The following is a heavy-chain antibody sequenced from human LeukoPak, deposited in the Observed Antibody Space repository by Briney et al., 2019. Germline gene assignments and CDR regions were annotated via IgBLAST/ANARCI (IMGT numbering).Heavy chain of an antibody. CDR3: ARGRYCSGGSCYYRFDY. CDR1: GGSISRGGYY. Sequence: SETLSLTCTVSGGSISRGGYYWSWIRQHPGKGLEWIGYIYYSGSTYYNPSLKSRVTISVDTSKNQFSLKLSSVTAADTAVYYCARGRYCSGGSCYYRFDYWGQGTLVTVSS. CDR2: IYYSGST. D-gene: IGHD2-15*01. V-gene: IGHV4-31*03. J-gene: IGHJ4*02.